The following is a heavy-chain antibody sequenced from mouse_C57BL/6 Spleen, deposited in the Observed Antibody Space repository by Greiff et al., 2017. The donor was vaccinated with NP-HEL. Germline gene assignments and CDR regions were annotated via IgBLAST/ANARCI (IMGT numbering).Heavy chain of an antibody. J-gene: IGHJ4*01. Sequence: QESGPGLVKPSQSLSLTCSVTGYSITSGYYWNWIRQFPGNKLEWMGYLSYDGSNNYNPSLKNRISITRDTSKNQFFLKLNSVTTEDTATYYCAREGYYGSSYDAMDYWGQGTSVTVSS. CDR1: GYSITSGYY. CDR2: LSYDGSN. V-gene: IGHV3-6*01. CDR3: AREGYYGSSYDAMDY. D-gene: IGHD1-1*01.